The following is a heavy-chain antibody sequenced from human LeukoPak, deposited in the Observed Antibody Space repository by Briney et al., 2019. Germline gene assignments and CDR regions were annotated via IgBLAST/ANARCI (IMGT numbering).Heavy chain of an antibody. D-gene: IGHD4-23*01. J-gene: IGHJ4*02. CDR1: GYTFTDYY. CDR3: AGVYYGGKTPSPGGH. Sequence: GASVKVSCKASGYTFTDYYIHWVRQAPGQGLEWMGWINPKSGDTNYEQKFQGRVTMTRDTSVSTAYMELSGLRSDDTAMYYCAGVYYGGKTPSPGGHWGQGTLVTVSS. CDR2: INPKSGDT. V-gene: IGHV1-2*02.